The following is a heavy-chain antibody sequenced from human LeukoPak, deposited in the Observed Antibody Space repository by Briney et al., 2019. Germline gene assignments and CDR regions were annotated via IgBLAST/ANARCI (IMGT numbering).Heavy chain of an antibody. CDR2: INPNSGGT. CDR1: GYTFTGYY. CDR3: AVGDYGGNREVDY. J-gene: IGHJ4*02. V-gene: IGHV1-2*02. D-gene: IGHD4-23*01. Sequence: ASVKVSCKASGYTFTGYYMHWVRQAPGQGLEWMGWINPNSGGTNYAQKFQGRVTMTRDTSVSTAYMELSRLRSDDTAVYYCAVGDYGGNREVDYWGQGTLVTVSS.